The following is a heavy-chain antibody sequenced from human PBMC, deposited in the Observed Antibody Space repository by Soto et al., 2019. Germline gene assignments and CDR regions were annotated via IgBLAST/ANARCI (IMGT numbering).Heavy chain of an antibody. CDR2: ISVSGGTI. V-gene: IGHV3-48*03. CDR1: GFTFSSYE. Sequence: EVQLVESGGGLVQPGGSLRLSCAASGFTFSSYEMNWVRQAPGRGLEWVAFISVSGGTIYYADSVKGRFIISRDTAKSSLFLQMNSLRAEDTAVYYCVRNNRLRSYWYFDLWGRGTLATVSS. CDR3: VRNNRLRSYWYFDL. J-gene: IGHJ2*01. D-gene: IGHD5-12*01.